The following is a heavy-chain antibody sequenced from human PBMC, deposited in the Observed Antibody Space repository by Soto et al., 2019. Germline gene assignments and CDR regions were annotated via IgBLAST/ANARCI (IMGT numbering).Heavy chain of an antibody. J-gene: IGHJ4*02. CDR3: ARQDGLVGGVVVLQAATSFDS. CDR2: ISPRGDYI. D-gene: IGHD2-2*01. V-gene: IGHV3-23*01. CDR1: GFTFSTYA. Sequence: GGSLRLSCAASGFTFSTYAMTWTRQAPGGGLEWVSSISPRGDYIYHTDSVKGRFIVSRDNSKNMLYLQMSSLRAEDSAKYFCARQDGLVGGVVVLQAATSFDSWGQGAQVTVSS.